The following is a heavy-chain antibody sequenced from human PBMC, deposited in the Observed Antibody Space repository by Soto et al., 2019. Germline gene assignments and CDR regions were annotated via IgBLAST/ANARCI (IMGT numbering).Heavy chain of an antibody. D-gene: IGHD1-26*01. CDR2: ISGSGGST. CDR3: AKGRVGFWDAFDI. Sequence: GGSLRLSCAASGFTFSSYAMSWVRQAPGKGLEWVSAISGSGGSTYYADSVKGRFTFSRDNSKNTLYLQMNSLRAEDTAVYYCAKGRVGFWDAFDIWGQGTMVTVSS. J-gene: IGHJ3*02. V-gene: IGHV3-23*01. CDR1: GFTFSSYA.